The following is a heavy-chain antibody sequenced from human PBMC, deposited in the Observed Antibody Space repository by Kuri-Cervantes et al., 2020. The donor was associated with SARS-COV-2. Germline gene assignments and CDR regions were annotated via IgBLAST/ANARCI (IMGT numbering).Heavy chain of an antibody. V-gene: IGHV4-59*01. Sequence: GSLRHSCTGSGGSISSYYWSWIRQPPGKVLAWIGYIYYSGSTNYNPSLKSRVTISVDTSKNQFSLKLSSVTAADTAVYYCARGGYGDYLSWGQGTLVTVSS. CDR3: ARGGYGDYLS. CDR1: GGSISSYY. CDR2: IYYSGST. D-gene: IGHD4-17*01. J-gene: IGHJ5*02.